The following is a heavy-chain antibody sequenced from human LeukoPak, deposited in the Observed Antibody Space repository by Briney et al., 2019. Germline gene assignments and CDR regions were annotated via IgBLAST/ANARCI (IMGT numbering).Heavy chain of an antibody. CDR1: GFTFDDYG. Sequence: GGSLRLSCAASGFTFDDYGMSWVRQAPGKGLEWVSGINWNGGSTTYADSVKGRFTISRDNAKNSLYLQMNSLRAEDTAVYYCATANVYCSGGSCSLWGQGTLVTVSS. J-gene: IGHJ4*02. CDR3: ATANVYCSGGSCSL. D-gene: IGHD2-15*01. CDR2: INWNGGST. V-gene: IGHV3-20*04.